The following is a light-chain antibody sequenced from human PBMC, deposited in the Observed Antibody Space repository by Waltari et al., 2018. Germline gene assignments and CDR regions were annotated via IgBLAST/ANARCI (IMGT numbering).Light chain of an antibody. CDR2: AAS. Sequence: DIHMTQSPSSLSASVGDRVTITCRASHSISTYLHWYQHIPGKAPNLLIYAASTLKGGVPSRFSGSGSGTDFTLTISSLQPEDVATYYCQQSSSTPPTFAQGTKVEVK. CDR3: QQSSSTPPT. CDR1: HSISTY. J-gene: IGKJ1*01. V-gene: IGKV1-39*01.